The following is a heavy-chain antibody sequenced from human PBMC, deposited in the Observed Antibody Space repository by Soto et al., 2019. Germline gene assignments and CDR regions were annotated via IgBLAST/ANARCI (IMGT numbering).Heavy chain of an antibody. V-gene: IGHV4-59*08. CDR3: ARRDGSSWYGIDY. Sequence: SETLSLTCTVSGGSISNYYWSWIRQPPGKGLEWIGFIYYTGSNTYSPSLKSRVTISLDTSKNQFSLKLSSVTAADTAVYYCARRDGSSWYGIDYWGQGTLVTVSS. D-gene: IGHD6-13*01. J-gene: IGHJ4*02. CDR2: IYYTGSN. CDR1: GGSISNYY.